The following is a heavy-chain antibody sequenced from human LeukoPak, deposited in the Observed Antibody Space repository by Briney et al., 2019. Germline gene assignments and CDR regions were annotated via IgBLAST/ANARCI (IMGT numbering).Heavy chain of an antibody. CDR3: ARRMLYATYNWFDP. CDR1: GFTFSSYS. Sequence: GGSLRLSCAASGFTFSSYSMNWVRQAPGKGLEWISYISSSSSTIYYADSVKGRFTISRDNAKNPLYLQMNSLRAEDTAVYYCARRMLYATYNWFDPWGQGTLVTVSS. D-gene: IGHD2-8*01. CDR2: ISSSSSTI. V-gene: IGHV3-48*01. J-gene: IGHJ5*02.